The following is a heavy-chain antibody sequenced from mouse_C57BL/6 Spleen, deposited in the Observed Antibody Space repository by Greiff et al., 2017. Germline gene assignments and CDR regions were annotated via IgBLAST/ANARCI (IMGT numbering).Heavy chain of an antibody. J-gene: IGHJ2*01. V-gene: IGHV1-7*01. Sequence: QVQLQQSGAELAKPGASVKLSCKASGYTFTSYWMHWVKQRPGQGLEWIGYINPSSGYTNYNQKFKDKATLTADKSSSTAYMQLSSLTYEDSAVYYCARAGPANWDGVDYFDYWGQGTTLTVSS. CDR2: INPSSGYT. D-gene: IGHD4-1*01. CDR1: GYTFTSYW. CDR3: ARAGPANWDGVDYFDY.